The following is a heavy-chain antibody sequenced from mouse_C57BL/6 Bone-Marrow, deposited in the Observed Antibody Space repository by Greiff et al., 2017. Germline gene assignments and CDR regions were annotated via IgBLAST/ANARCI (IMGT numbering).Heavy chain of an antibody. J-gene: IGHJ2*01. CDR1: GYTFTSYG. CDR3: ARLADKFIGYYFDY. Sequence: EVQGVESGAELVRPGSSVKMSCKTSGYTFTSYGINWVKQRPGQGLEWIGYIYIGNGYTEYNEKFKGKATLTSDTSSSTAYMQLSSLTSEDSAIYFCARLADKFIGYYFDYWGQGTTLTVSS. CDR2: IYIGNGYT. D-gene: IGHD1-1*01. V-gene: IGHV1-58*01.